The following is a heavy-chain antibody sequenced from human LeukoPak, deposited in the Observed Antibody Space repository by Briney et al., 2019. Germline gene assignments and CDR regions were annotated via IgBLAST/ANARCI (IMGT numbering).Heavy chain of an antibody. V-gene: IGHV1-2*02. Sequence: ASVRVSCKASGYTFSAYYMHWVRQAPGQGLEWMGWINPNSGNTNYAQKFQGRVAMTRDTSISTVYMELSRLRSDDTAVYYCARDFSSSWSNWFDPRGQGTLVTVSS. D-gene: IGHD6-13*01. J-gene: IGHJ5*02. CDR3: ARDFSSSWSNWFDP. CDR1: GYTFSAYY. CDR2: INPNSGNT.